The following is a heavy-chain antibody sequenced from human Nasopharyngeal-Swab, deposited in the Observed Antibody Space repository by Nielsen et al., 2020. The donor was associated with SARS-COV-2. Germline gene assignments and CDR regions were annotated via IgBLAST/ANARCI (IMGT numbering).Heavy chain of an antibody. V-gene: IGHV3-21*01. CDR2: ISSSSSYI. Sequence: VRQAPGKGLEWVSSISSSSSYIYYADSVKGRFTISRDNAKNSLYLQMNSLRAEDTAVYYCARDPVATLNYYYYGMDVWDQGTTVTVSS. D-gene: IGHD5-12*01. CDR3: ARDPVATLNYYYYGMDV. J-gene: IGHJ6*02.